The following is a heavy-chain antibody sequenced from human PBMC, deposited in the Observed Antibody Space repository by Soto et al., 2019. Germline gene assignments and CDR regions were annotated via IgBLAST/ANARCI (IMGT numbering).Heavy chain of an antibody. J-gene: IGHJ5*02. CDR2: ISWSSGNI. Sequence: EVQLVESGGGVVQPGRSLRLSCTGSGFTFDDYAMYWVRQRPGAGLEWVAGISWSSGNIAHADSVKGRFTVSRDNDMSSLCLQKDRLRGEDTAMYYCERGGSGALTAAAGRTNWFDPWGQGTLVIVSS. CDR1: GFTFDDYA. D-gene: IGHD6-13*01. CDR3: ERGGSGALTAAAGRTNWFDP. V-gene: IGHV3-9*01.